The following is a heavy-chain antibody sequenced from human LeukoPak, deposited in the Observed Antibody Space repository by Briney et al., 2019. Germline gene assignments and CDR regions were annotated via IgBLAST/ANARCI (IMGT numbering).Heavy chain of an antibody. V-gene: IGHV4-34*01. D-gene: IGHD6-19*01. CDR3: ARGLEQWLVLGWFDP. Sequence: PSETLSLTCAVYGGSFSGYYWSWIRQPPGKGLEWIGEINHSGSTNYNPSLKSRVTISVDTSKNQFSLKLSSVTAADTAVYYCARGLEQWLVLGWFDPWGQGTLVTVSS. J-gene: IGHJ5*02. CDR1: GGSFSGYY. CDR2: INHSGST.